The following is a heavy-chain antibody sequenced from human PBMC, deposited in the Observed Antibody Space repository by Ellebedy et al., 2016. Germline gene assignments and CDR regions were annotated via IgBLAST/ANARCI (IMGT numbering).Heavy chain of an antibody. CDR1: GFTFSSYS. J-gene: IGHJ4*02. CDR3: ARDGMGSGSYYPSYFDY. CDR2: ISSSSSTI. D-gene: IGHD3-10*01. Sequence: GGSLRLSCAASGFTFSSYSMNWVRQAPGKGLEWVSYISSSSSTIYYADSVRGRFTISRDNAKNSLYLQMNSLRAEDTAVYYCARDGMGSGSYYPSYFDYWGQGTLVTVSS. V-gene: IGHV3-48*04.